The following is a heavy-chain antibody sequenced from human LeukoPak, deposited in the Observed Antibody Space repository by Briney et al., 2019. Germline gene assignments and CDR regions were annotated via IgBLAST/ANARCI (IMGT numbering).Heavy chain of an antibody. CDR1: GFTFSDYY. CDR3: AREGGGIAAAGTNWFDP. D-gene: IGHD6-13*01. V-gene: IGHV3-11*04. J-gene: IGHJ5*02. CDR2: ISSGSTI. Sequence: GGSLRLSCAASGFTFSDYYMSWIRQAPGKGLEWVSYISSGSTIYYADSVKGRFTISRDNAKNSLYLQMNSLRAEGTAVYYCAREGGGIAAAGTNWFDPWGQGTLVTVSS.